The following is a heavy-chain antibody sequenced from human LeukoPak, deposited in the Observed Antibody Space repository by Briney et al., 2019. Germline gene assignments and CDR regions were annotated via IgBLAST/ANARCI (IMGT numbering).Heavy chain of an antibody. CDR3: ALRPVHYYGSGSYWGFDP. CDR2: FDPEDGET. Sequence: GASVKVSCKVSGYTLTELSMHRVRQAPGKGHEWMGGFDPEDGETIYAQKFQGRVTMTEDTSTDTAYMELSSLRSEDTAVYYCALRPVHYYGSGSYWGFDPWGQGTLVTVSS. V-gene: IGHV1-24*01. D-gene: IGHD3-10*01. CDR1: GYTLTELS. J-gene: IGHJ5*02.